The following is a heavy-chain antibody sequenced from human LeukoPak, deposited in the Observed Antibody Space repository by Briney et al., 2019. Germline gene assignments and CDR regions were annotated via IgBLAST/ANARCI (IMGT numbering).Heavy chain of an antibody. D-gene: IGHD2-2*01. J-gene: IGHJ6*02. CDR2: IYYSGST. CDR3: ARDSRGHYYGMDV. V-gene: IGHV4-31*03. CDR1: GGSISSGGYY. Sequence: PSQTLSLTCTVSGGSISSGGYYWSWIRQHPGKGLEWIGYIYYSGSTYYNPSLKSRVTISVDTSKNQFSLKLSSVTAADTAVYYCARDSRGHYYGMDVWGQGTTVTVSS.